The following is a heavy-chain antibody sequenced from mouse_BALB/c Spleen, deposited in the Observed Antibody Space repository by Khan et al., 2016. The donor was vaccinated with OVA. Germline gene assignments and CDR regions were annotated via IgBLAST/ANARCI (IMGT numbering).Heavy chain of an antibody. CDR2: ISSGGTYT. J-gene: IGHJ4*01. Sequence: EVQLLETGGDLVNPGGSLKLSCAASGFIFSSYGMSWVRQTPDKRLEWVATISSGGTYTYYPDSVKGRFTISRDNAKNTLSLQMSSLKSEDTAMYYCTRFITTTTGYYYAMDYWGQGTSVTVSS. CDR1: GFIFSSYG. V-gene: IGHV5-6*01. CDR3: TRFITTTTGYYYAMDY. D-gene: IGHD1-2*01.